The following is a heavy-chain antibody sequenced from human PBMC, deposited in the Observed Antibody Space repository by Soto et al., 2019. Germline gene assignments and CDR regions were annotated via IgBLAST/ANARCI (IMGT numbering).Heavy chain of an antibody. D-gene: IGHD4-17*01. J-gene: IGHJ4*02. V-gene: IGHV3-15*01. CDR1: GCTFINAW. Sequence: LXLSCAASGCTFINAWMNWVRQAPGKGLEWVGRIKSKTDGSTTDYAAPVKGRFTISRDDSRNSLYLQMNSLKTEDTAVYYCTTQGLTTVTYFDYWGQGPLVTVSS. CDR2: IKSKTDGSTT. CDR3: TTQGLTTVTYFDY.